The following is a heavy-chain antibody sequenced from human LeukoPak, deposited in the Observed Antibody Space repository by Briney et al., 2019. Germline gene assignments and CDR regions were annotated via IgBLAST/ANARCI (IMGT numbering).Heavy chain of an antibody. CDR1: GFTFSSYG. V-gene: IGHV3-33*01. Sequence: GRSLRLSCAASGFTFSSYGMHWVRQAPGKGLEWVAVIWCDGSNKYYADSVNGRFTISRDNSKNTLYLQMNSLRAEDTAVYYCARSHTVTTGYLDYWGQGTLVTVSS. J-gene: IGHJ4*02. CDR3: ARSHTVTTGYLDY. D-gene: IGHD4-17*01. CDR2: IWCDGSNK.